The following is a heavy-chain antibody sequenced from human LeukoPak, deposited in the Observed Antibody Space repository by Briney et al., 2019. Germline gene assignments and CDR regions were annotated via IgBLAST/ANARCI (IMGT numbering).Heavy chain of an antibody. V-gene: IGHV3-33*01. CDR3: GAVGATSPFDY. D-gene: IGHD1-26*01. J-gene: IGHJ4*02. Sequence: GGSLRLSCAASGFTFSSYGMHWVRQAPGKGLEWVAVIWYDGSNKYYADSVKGRFTISRDNSKNTLYLQMNSLRAEDTAVYYCGAVGATSPFDYWGQGILVTVSS. CDR1: GFTFSSYG. CDR2: IWYDGSNK.